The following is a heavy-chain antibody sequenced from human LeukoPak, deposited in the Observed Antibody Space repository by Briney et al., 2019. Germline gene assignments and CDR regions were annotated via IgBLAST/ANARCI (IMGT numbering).Heavy chain of an antibody. Sequence: PSETLSLTCTVSGDSMSRHYWSWIRQPPGKGLEYIGYIFYSGNTNYNPSLKSRVTMSLDTSRNQFSLKLNSVTAADTAVYYCARTARVPDSWGQGTLVSVSS. J-gene: IGHJ4*02. CDR3: ARTARVPDS. V-gene: IGHV4-59*11. CDR2: IFYSGNT. CDR1: GDSMSRHY. D-gene: IGHD4/OR15-4a*01.